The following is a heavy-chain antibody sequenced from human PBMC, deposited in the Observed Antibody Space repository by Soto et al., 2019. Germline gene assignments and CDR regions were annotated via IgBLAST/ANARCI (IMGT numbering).Heavy chain of an antibody. D-gene: IGHD2-15*01. V-gene: IGHV1-69*12. Sequence: QVQLVQSGAEVKKPGSSVKVSCKASGGTFSSDSFSWVRQAPGQGLEWMGGIIPMFDTPIYAQKFQDRVTITADECTSTAYMQLSSLRSGDTAVYYCARSGGLDRDCNYWGQGSLVTVSS. J-gene: IGHJ4*02. CDR1: GGTFSSDS. CDR3: ARSGGLDRDCNY. CDR2: IIPMFDTP.